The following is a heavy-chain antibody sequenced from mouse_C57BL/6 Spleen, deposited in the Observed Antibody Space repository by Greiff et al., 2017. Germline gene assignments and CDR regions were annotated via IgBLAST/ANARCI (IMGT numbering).Heavy chain of an antibody. Sequence: QVQLQQSGAELVKPGASVKISCKASGYAFSSYWMNWVKQRPGKGLEWIGQIYPGDGDTTSNGKFKGKATLTADKSSSTVYMQLSSLTSEDSSVYFCARWGDYGSPAWFAYGGQGTLVTVSA. V-gene: IGHV1-80*01. J-gene: IGHJ3*01. CDR3: ARWGDYGSPAWFAY. D-gene: IGHD1-1*01. CDR1: GYAFSSYW. CDR2: IYPGDGDT.